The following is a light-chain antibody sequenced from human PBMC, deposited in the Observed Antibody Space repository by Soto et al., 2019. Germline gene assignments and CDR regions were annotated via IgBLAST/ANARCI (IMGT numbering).Light chain of an antibody. CDR3: GTWDSSLSAGI. CDR2: DNN. V-gene: IGLV1-51*01. Sequence: SSSNIGNNYVSWYQQLPGTAPKLLIYDNNKRPSGIPDRFSGSKSGTSATLGITGLQTGDEADYYCGTWDSSLSAGIVGGGTKVTVL. J-gene: IGLJ2*01. CDR1: SSNIGNNY.